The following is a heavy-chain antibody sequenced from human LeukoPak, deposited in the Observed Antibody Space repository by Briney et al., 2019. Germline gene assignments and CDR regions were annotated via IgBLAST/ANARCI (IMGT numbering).Heavy chain of an antibody. CDR2: IKQDGSEK. V-gene: IGHV3-7*01. J-gene: IGHJ3*02. D-gene: IGHD3-22*01. CDR1: GFTFNNYW. CDR3: ARDANYHVSSDYYDAFDI. Sequence: GGSLRLSCAVSGFTFNNYWMTWVRQAPGKGLEWVANIKQDGSEKYYVDSVKGRFTISRDNAKNSLYLQMNSLRAEDTAVYYCARDANYHVSSDYYDAFDIWGQGTMVTVSS.